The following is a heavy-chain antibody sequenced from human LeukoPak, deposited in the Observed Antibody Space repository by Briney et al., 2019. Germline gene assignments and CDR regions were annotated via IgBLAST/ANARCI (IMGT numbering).Heavy chain of an antibody. J-gene: IGHJ4*02. CDR1: GFTFSSYG. V-gene: IGHV3-30*18. Sequence: GRSLRLSCVVSGFTFSSYGMHWVRQAPGKGLEWAAVISYDGSNKYYADSAKGRFTISRDNSKNTLYLQMNSLRAEDTAVYYCAKGDYYDSSGYYSHDFDYWGQGTLVTVSS. D-gene: IGHD3-22*01. CDR3: AKGDYYDSSGYYSHDFDY. CDR2: ISYDGSNK.